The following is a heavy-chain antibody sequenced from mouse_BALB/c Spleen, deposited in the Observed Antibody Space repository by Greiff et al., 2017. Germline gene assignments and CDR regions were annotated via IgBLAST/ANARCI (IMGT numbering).Heavy chain of an antibody. CDR3: TRVGGWNYPMDY. D-gene: IGHD2-3*01. Sequence: VKLVESGGGLVKPGGSLKPSCAASGFTFSSYTMSWVRQTPEKRLEWVATLSSGGSYTYYPDSVKGRFTISRDNTKNTLYLHMSSLKYEDTAMYYYTRVGGWNYPMDYWGQGTSVTVSS. J-gene: IGHJ4*01. CDR1: GFTFSSYT. V-gene: IGHV5-6-4*01. CDR2: LSSGGSYT.